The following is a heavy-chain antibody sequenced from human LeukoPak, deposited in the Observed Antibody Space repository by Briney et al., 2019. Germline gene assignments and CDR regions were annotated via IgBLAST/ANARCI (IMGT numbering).Heavy chain of an antibody. J-gene: IGHJ5*02. CDR1: GFTFRSYE. CDR3: ARDLRYDFWSGYLNWFDP. CDR2: ISSSGSTI. D-gene: IGHD3-3*01. Sequence: PGGSLRLSCAPSGFTFRSYEMNWLRQAPGKGLEGVSYISSSGSTIYYADSVKGRFTISRDNAKNSLYLQMNSLRAEDTAVYYCARDLRYDFWSGYLNWFDPWGQGTLVTVSS. V-gene: IGHV3-48*03.